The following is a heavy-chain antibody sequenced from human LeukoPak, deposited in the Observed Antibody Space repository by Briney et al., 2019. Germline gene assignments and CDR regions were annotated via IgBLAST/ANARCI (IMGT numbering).Heavy chain of an antibody. Sequence: ASVKVSCKASGYTFTSYDINWVRQATGQGLEWMGWMNPNSGNTGYAQKFQGRVTMTRNTSISTAYMELSSLRSEDTAVYYCARDTDGDGYNSENDAFDIWGQGTMVTVSS. J-gene: IGHJ3*02. CDR1: GYTFTSYD. CDR3: ARDTDGDGYNSENDAFDI. D-gene: IGHD5-24*01. V-gene: IGHV1-8*01. CDR2: MNPNSGNT.